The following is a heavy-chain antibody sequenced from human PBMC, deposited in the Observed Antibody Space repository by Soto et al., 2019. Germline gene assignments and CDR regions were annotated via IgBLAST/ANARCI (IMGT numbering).Heavy chain of an antibody. D-gene: IGHD2-2*01. CDR2: LWYDGTNA. J-gene: IGHJ4*02. CDR1: GFTFSTYV. V-gene: IGHV3-33*03. CDR3: ETEGKHNYAHGY. Sequence: QVQLVESGGGVVQPGRSLRLSCAASGFTFSTYVMHWVRQAPGKGLGWVAVLWYDGTNANYAGSVKGRFTISRDNAKNHRYLQMNSRRVEDPAVYYCETEGKHNYAHGYWGQGTLVTVSS.